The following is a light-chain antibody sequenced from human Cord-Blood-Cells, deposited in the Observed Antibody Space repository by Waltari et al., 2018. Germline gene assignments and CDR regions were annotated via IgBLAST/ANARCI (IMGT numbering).Light chain of an antibody. CDR3: QQRSNWPIT. Sequence: EIVLTQSPATLSLSPGERATIPCRASQSVSSYLAWYQQKPGQAPRPLIYDASNMATGIPARFSGSGSGTDFTLTISSLEPEDFAVYYCQQRSNWPITFGQGTRLEIK. V-gene: IGKV3-11*01. CDR2: DAS. J-gene: IGKJ5*01. CDR1: QSVSSY.